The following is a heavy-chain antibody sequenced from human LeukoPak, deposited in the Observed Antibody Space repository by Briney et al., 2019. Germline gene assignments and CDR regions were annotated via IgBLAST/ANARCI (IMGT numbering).Heavy chain of an antibody. D-gene: IGHD1-26*01. Sequence: GGSLRLSCAASGFTFSSYSMNWVRQAPGKGLEWVSSISSSSSYIYYADSVKGRFTISRDNAKNSLYLQMNSLRAEDTAVYYCARGIRWELLRGPNFDYWGQGTLVTVSS. V-gene: IGHV3-21*01. CDR2: ISSSSSYI. CDR1: GFTFSSYS. CDR3: ARGIRWELLRGPNFDY. J-gene: IGHJ4*02.